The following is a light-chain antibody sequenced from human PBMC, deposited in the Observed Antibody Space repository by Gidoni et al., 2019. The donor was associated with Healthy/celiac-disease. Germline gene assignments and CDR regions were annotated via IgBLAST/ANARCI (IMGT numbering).Light chain of an antibody. J-gene: IGKJ1*01. Sequence: EIVLTQSPGTLSLSPGERATLSCRASQSVSSSYLAWYQQKPGQAPRLLIYGASSRATGIPARFSGSGSGPDFTLTISRLEPEDFAVYYCQQYCSSPPTFGQGTKVEIK. V-gene: IGKV3-20*01. CDR1: QSVSSSY. CDR3: QQYCSSPPT. CDR2: GAS.